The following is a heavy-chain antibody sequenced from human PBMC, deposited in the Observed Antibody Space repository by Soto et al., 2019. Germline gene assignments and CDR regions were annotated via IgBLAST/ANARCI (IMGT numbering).Heavy chain of an antibody. Sequence: GGSLRLSCAASGFTFSDYYMSWIRQAPGKGLEWVSYISSSGSTIYYADSVKGRFTISRDNAKNSLYLQMNSLRAEDTAVYYCARDYDFWSGYYRAFDIWGQGTMVTVSS. J-gene: IGHJ3*02. CDR3: ARDYDFWSGYYRAFDI. CDR2: ISSSGSTI. V-gene: IGHV3-11*01. D-gene: IGHD3-3*01. CDR1: GFTFSDYY.